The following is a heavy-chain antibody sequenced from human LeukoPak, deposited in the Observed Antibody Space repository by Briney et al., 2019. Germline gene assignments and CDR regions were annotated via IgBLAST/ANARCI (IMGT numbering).Heavy chain of an antibody. CDR1: GGSISSGGYF. CDR2: FFASGGT. J-gene: IGHJ3*02. CDR3: ARVPMDSSGRNAFDI. V-gene: IGHV4-61*02. Sequence: SETLSLTCTVSGGSISSGGYFWSWIRQPAGKGLEWIARFFASGGTNYNPSLQRRGTISVDTSKNQFSLKLSSATAADTAVYYCARVPMDSSGRNAFDIWGQGTMVTVSS. D-gene: IGHD3-10*01.